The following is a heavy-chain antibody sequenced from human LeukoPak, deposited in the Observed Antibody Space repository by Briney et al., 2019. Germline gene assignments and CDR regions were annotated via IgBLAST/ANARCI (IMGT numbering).Heavy chain of an antibody. CDR3: ARLYSGYDLSYYDY. CDR2: IRYDGSNK. V-gene: IGHV3-30*02. CDR1: GFTFSSYG. Sequence: PGGSLRLSCAASGFTFSSYGMHWVRQAPGKGLEWVAFIRYDGSNKYYADSVKGRFTISRDNSKNTLYLQMNSLRAEDTAVYYCARLYSGYDLSYYDYWGQGTLVTVPS. D-gene: IGHD5-12*01. J-gene: IGHJ4*02.